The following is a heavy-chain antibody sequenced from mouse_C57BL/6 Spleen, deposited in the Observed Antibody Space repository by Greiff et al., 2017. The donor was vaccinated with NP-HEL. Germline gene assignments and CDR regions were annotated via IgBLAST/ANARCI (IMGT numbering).Heavy chain of an antibody. D-gene: IGHD1-1*01. CDR1: GYTFTDYE. CDR3: TRSGIITTVVAKDY. J-gene: IGHJ2*01. Sequence: VKLQESGAELVRPGASVTLSCKASGYTFTDYEMHWVKQTPVHGLEWIGAIDPETGGTAYNQKFKGKAILTADKSSSTAYMELRSLTSEDSAVYYCTRSGIITTVVAKDYWGQGTTLTVSS. CDR2: IDPETGGT. V-gene: IGHV1-15*01.